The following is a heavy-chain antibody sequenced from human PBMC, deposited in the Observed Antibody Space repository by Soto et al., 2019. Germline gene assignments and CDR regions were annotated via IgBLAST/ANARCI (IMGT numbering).Heavy chain of an antibody. CDR2: FDPEDGET. CDR3: ATDKGIAEAGTGPFDY. V-gene: IGHV1-24*01. CDR1: GYTLTELS. D-gene: IGHD6-13*01. J-gene: IGHJ4*02. Sequence: ASVKVSCKVSGYTLTELSMHWVRQAPGKGLEWMGGFDPEDGETIYAQKFQGRVTMTEDTSTDTAYMELSSLRSEDTAVYYCATDKGIAEAGTGPFDYWGQGTLVTVSS.